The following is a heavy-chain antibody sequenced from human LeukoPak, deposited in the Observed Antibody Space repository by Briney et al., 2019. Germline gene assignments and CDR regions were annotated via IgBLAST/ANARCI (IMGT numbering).Heavy chain of an antibody. CDR2: ISLSGHT. D-gene: IGHD1-26*01. V-gene: IGHV4-4*02. CDR3: SRESGAFSPFGY. CDR1: GGSISRTNR. Sequence: SGTLSLTCDVSGGSISRTNRWSWVRPSPGQGLEWIGEISLSGHTNYNPSLQRRVTMSLDESKNQVSLDLASVTDADTAVYYCSRESGAFSPFGYWGQGTLVTVHS. J-gene: IGHJ4*02.